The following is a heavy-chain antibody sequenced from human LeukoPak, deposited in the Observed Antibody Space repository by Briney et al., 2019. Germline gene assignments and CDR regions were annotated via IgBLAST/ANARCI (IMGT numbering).Heavy chain of an antibody. V-gene: IGHV3-48*04. Sequence: GGSLRLSCAASGFTFSSYSMNWVRQAPGKGLEWVSYISSSSSNIYYADSVKGRFTISRDNAKNSLYLQMNSLRAEDTAVYYCIRGGKSDCSGGNCYDYWGQGTLVTVSS. CDR3: IRGGKSDCSGGNCYDY. CDR1: GFTFSSYS. J-gene: IGHJ4*02. CDR2: ISSSSSNI. D-gene: IGHD2-15*01.